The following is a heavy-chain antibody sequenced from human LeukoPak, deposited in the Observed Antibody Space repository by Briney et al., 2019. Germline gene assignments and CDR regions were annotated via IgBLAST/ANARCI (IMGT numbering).Heavy chain of an antibody. Sequence: PSETLSLTCTVSGGSISSYYWSWIRQPPGKGLEWIGYIYYNGSTNYNPSLKSRVTISVDTSKNQFSLKLSSVTAADTAVYYCARRIVSDYWFDPWGQGTLVTVSS. J-gene: IGHJ5*02. V-gene: IGHV4-59*08. CDR1: GGSISSYY. CDR3: ARRIVSDYWFDP. CDR2: IYYNGST. D-gene: IGHD5/OR15-5a*01.